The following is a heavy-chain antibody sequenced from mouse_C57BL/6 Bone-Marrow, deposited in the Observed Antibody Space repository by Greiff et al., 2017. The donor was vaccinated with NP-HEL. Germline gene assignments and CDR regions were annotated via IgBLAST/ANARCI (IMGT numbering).Heavy chain of an antibody. CDR1: GYTFTSYG. J-gene: IGHJ2*01. V-gene: IGHV1-81*01. D-gene: IGHD1-1*01. Sequence: VKLMESGAELARPGASVKLSCKASGYTFTSYGISWVKQRTGQGLEWIGEIYPRSGNTYYNEKFKGKATLTADKSSSTAYMGLRSLTSEDSAVYFCARWGTTVVDFDYWGQGTTLTVSS. CDR3: ARWGTTVVDFDY. CDR2: IYPRSGNT.